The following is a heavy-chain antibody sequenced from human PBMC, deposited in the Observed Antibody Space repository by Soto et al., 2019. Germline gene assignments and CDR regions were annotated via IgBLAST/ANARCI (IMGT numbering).Heavy chain of an antibody. V-gene: IGHV1-3*05. Sequence: QVQLVQSGAEEKKPGASVKVSCKASGYTFTGYAMHWVRQAPGQRLEWMGWINAGNGNTKYSQNFQGRGTITRDTSASTAYTELSSLRSEDTAVYYCARAVAEAADYDCWGQGTLVTVSS. J-gene: IGHJ4*02. CDR3: ARAVAEAADYDC. CDR2: INAGNGNT. CDR1: GYTFTGYA. D-gene: IGHD6-19*01.